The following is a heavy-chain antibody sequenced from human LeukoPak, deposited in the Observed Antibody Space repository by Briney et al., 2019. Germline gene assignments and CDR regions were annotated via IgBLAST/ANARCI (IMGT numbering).Heavy chain of an antibody. Sequence: SETLSLTCACYGGSFSGYYWSWIRQPPSKGLEWIGEINHSGSTNYNPSLKSRVTISVDTSKNQFSLKVSSVTAADTAVYYCARGNGDIVVVPAAIRHYYYYMDVWGKGTTVTVSS. CDR1: GGSFSGYY. J-gene: IGHJ6*03. V-gene: IGHV4-34*01. D-gene: IGHD2-2*02. CDR2: INHSGST. CDR3: ARGNGDIVVVPAAIRHYYYYMDV.